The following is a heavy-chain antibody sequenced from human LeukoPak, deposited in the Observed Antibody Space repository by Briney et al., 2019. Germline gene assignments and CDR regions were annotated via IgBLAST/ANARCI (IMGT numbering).Heavy chain of an antibody. D-gene: IGHD1-1*01. Sequence: GGSLRLSCAASGFTFSSYCMNWVRQAPGKGLEWVANIKQDGSEKYYVDSVKGRFTISRDNAKNSLYLQMNSLRAEDTAVYYCARVDTTLSYKLDYWGQGTLVTVSS. V-gene: IGHV3-7*04. J-gene: IGHJ4*02. CDR2: IKQDGSEK. CDR1: GFTFSSYC. CDR3: ARVDTTLSYKLDY.